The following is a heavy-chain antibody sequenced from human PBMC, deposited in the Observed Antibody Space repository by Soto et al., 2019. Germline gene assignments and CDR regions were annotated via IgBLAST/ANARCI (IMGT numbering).Heavy chain of an antibody. Sequence: QVQLVQSGAEVKKPGSSVKVTCKASGGTFSSYTISWVRQAPGQGLDWLGRIIPILGIANYAQKFQGRVTIIADKSTSTAYMELSSLRSEDTAVYYCARDQSGYDYSSGWFDPWGQGTLVTVSS. D-gene: IGHD5-12*01. CDR1: GGTFSSYT. CDR3: ARDQSGYDYSSGWFDP. CDR2: IIPILGIA. J-gene: IGHJ5*02. V-gene: IGHV1-69*08.